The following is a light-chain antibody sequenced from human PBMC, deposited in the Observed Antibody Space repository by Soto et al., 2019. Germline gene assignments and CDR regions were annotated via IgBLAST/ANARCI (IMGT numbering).Light chain of an antibody. CDR3: HQYDDGPYT. V-gene: IGKV3-15*01. CDR2: GAS. J-gene: IGKJ2*01. Sequence: VMKQSPAILSVSPGERATLSCRASQSVSTNVAWYQQIPGQTPRLLIYGASTRATGIPVRFSGSGSGTEFTLTISSLQSEDFAVYYCHQYDDGPYTFGQGTKVEI. CDR1: QSVSTN.